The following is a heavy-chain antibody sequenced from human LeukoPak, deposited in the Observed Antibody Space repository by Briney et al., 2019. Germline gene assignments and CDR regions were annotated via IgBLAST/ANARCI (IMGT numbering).Heavy chain of an antibody. Sequence: SETLSLTCTVSGGSISSYYLSWIRQPAGKGLEWIGRIYTSGNTNYNPSLKSRVTISVDKSKNQFSLKLSSVTAADTAVYYCARISGYYDSSGFDYWGQGTLVTVSS. V-gene: IGHV4-4*07. D-gene: IGHD3-22*01. CDR1: GGSISSYY. CDR3: ARISGYYDSSGFDY. CDR2: IYTSGNT. J-gene: IGHJ4*02.